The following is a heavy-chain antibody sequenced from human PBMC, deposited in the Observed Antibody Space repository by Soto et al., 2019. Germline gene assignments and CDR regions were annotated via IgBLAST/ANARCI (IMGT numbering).Heavy chain of an antibody. CDR1: GGTFSSYA. V-gene: IGHV1-69*01. CDR3: ARDVPTSTSYGGNSL. D-gene: IGHD2-2*01. CDR2: IIPIFGTA. J-gene: IGHJ4*02. Sequence: QVQLVQSGAEVKKPGSSVKVSCKASGGTFSSYAISWVRQAPGQGLEWMGGIIPIFGTANYSQKLQGRVTITADESTSTAYMALSSLRSEDTAVYYCARDVPTSTSYGGNSLWGRGTLVTVSS.